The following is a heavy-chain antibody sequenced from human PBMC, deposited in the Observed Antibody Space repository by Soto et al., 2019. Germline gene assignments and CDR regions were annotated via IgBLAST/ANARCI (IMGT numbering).Heavy chain of an antibody. CDR3: ARGNTSMVNAFDI. V-gene: IGHV3-74*01. J-gene: IGHJ3*02. CDR1: GFTFSSHW. D-gene: IGHD5-18*01. Sequence: EVQLVESGGGLVQPGGSLRLSCAASGFTFSSHWMHWVRQAPGKGLVWVSRINGDGSTTNHADSVKGRFTISRDNAKNTLYLQMNSLRAEDTAVYYCARGNTSMVNAFDIWGQGTMVTVSS. CDR2: INGDGSTT.